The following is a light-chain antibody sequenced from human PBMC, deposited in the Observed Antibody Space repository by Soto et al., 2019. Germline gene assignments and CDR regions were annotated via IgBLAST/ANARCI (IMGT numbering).Light chain of an antibody. CDR1: QSISSY. CDR3: QQSYSTPYT. Sequence: DIQMTQSPSSLSASVGDRVTITCRASQSISSYLNWYQQKPGKAPKLLIYAASSFQSGVPSRFSGSGSGSNFTLTISSLQPEDFATYYCQQSYSTPYTFGQGTKLVIK. CDR2: AAS. V-gene: IGKV1-39*01. J-gene: IGKJ2*01.